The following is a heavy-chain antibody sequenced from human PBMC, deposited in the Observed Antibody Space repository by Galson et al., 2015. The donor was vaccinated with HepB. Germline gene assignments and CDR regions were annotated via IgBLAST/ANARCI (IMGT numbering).Heavy chain of an antibody. J-gene: IGHJ4*02. Sequence: SLRLSCAASGFTFSSYAMHWVRQAPGKGLEWVAVISYDGSNKYYADSVKGRFTISRDNSKNTLYLQMNSLRVEDTAVYYCARDGFTMIVVVINPFFDYWGQGTLVTVSS. CDR1: GFTFSSYA. CDR2: ISYDGSNK. CDR3: ARDGFTMIVVVINPFFDY. V-gene: IGHV3-30*04. D-gene: IGHD3-22*01.